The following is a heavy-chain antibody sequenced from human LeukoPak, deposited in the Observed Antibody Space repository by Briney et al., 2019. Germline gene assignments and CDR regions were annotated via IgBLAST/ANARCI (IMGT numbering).Heavy chain of an antibody. Sequence: SQTLSLTCTVSGGSISSGDYYWGWVRQPPGKGLEWIGSIYYSGSTYYNPSLKSRVTISVDTSKNQFSLKLSSVTAADTAVYYCARLPDVFDYWGQGTLVTVSS. CDR2: IYYSGST. CDR1: GGSISSGDYY. J-gene: IGHJ4*02. D-gene: IGHD1-14*01. V-gene: IGHV4-39*01. CDR3: ARLPDVFDY.